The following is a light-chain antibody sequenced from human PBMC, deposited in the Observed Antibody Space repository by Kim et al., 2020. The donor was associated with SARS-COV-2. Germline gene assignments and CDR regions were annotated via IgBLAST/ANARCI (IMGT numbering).Light chain of an antibody. CDR3: QAADSSGTYVV. CDR2: KDR. Sequence: PGKTARLTCAGDALPRQNAYWYKQKPGQAPVLVIYKDREGPSGIPERFAGSSSGKTATLTISGVQAGDEADYYCQAADSSGTYVVFGGGTKLTVL. V-gene: IGLV3-25*03. CDR1: ALPRQN. J-gene: IGLJ2*01.